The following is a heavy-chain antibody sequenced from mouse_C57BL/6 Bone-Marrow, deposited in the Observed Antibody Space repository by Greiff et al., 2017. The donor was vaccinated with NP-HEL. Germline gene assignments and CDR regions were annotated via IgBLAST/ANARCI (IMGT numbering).Heavy chain of an antibody. CDR1: GFTFSDYY. J-gene: IGHJ1*03. CDR3: ARKALLRYWYFDV. D-gene: IGHD1-2*01. V-gene: IGHV5-12*01. CDR2: ISNGGGST. Sequence: DVKLVESGGGLVQPGGSLKLSCAASGFTFSDYYMYWVRQTPEKRLEWVAYISNGGGSTYYPDTVKGRFTISRDNAKNTLYLQMSRLKSEDTAMYYCARKALLRYWYFDVWGTGTTVTVSS.